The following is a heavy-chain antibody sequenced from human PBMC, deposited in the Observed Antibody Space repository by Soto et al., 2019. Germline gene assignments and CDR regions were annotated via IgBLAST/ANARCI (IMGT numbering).Heavy chain of an antibody. CDR3: AKPGMDIVVVPAAISAFDI. J-gene: IGHJ3*02. Sequence: QVQLVESGGGVVQPGRSVRLSCAASGFTFSSYAMHWVRQAPGKGLEWVAVISYDGSNKYYADSVKGRFTISRDNSKNTMYLQMNSLRAEDTAVYYCAKPGMDIVVVPAAISAFDIWGQGTMVTVSS. D-gene: IGHD2-2*02. CDR1: GFTFSSYA. V-gene: IGHV3-30-3*01. CDR2: ISYDGSNK.